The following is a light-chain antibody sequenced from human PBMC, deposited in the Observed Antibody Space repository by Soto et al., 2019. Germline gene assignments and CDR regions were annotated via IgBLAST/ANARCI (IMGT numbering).Light chain of an antibody. CDR1: QSVSNN. CDR2: GAS. Sequence: EIVLTQSPATLSVFPGEKATLSCGASQSVSNNLAWYHQKPGQAPRPLIYGASTRATGVPARFSGSGSGTEFTLTISSLQSEDSAIYYCQQYYSWPCTFGPGTKVDIE. J-gene: IGKJ3*01. V-gene: IGKV3-15*01. CDR3: QQYYSWPCT.